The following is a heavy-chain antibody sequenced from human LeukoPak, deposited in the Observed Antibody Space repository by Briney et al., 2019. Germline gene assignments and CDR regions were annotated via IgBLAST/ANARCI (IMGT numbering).Heavy chain of an antibody. CDR3: ARDVGYYSSTSCYVEYYFDY. D-gene: IGHD2-2*01. Sequence: SETLSLTCTVPGGSISSYYWSWIRQPAGKGLEWIGRIYTSGSTNYNPSLKSRVTMSVDTSKNQFSLKLSSVTAADTAVYYCARDVGYYSSTSCYVEYYFDYWGQGTLVTVSS. V-gene: IGHV4-4*07. CDR1: GGSISSYY. CDR2: IYTSGST. J-gene: IGHJ4*02.